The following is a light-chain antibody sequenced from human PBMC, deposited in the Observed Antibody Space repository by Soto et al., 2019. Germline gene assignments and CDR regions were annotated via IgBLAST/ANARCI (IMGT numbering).Light chain of an antibody. J-gene: IGLJ2*01. Sequence: QSALTQPPSASGSPGQSVTISCTGTSSDVGGYNYVSWYQQHPGKAPKLMIYEVSKRPSGVPDRFSGSKSGNTASLTVSGLQGEDEDDYYCSSYAGSNNVVFGGGTKLTVL. CDR3: SSYAGSNNVV. V-gene: IGLV2-8*01. CDR1: SSDVGGYNY. CDR2: EVS.